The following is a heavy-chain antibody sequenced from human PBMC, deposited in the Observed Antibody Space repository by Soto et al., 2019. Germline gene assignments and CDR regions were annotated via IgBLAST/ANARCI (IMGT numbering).Heavy chain of an antibody. Sequence: SQTLSLTCALSGDSVSSNSAAGNWIRQSTSSGLEWLGRTYYRSKWYNDYAVSVKSRITINPDTSKNQFSLQLHSVTPEDTDVYHCARESVVVVAAKVDCYDPWGQGTRVTVS. V-gene: IGHV6-1*01. D-gene: IGHD2-15*01. J-gene: IGHJ5*02. CDR2: TYYRSKWYN. CDR1: GDSVSSNSAA. CDR3: ARESVVVVAAKVDCYDP.